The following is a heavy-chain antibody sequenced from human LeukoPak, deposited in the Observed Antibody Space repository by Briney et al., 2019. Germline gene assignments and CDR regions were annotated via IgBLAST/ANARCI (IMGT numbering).Heavy chain of an antibody. CDR2: ISSSGSTI. D-gene: IGHD6-6*01. CDR1: GFTFSSYE. CDR3: AKGTPSIPIYMDV. J-gene: IGHJ6*03. Sequence: GGSLRLSCAASGFTFSSYEMNWVRQAPGKGLEWVSYISSSGSTIYYADSVKGRFTISRDNAKNSLYLQMNSLRTEDTALYYCAKGTPSIPIYMDVWGKGTTVTVSS. V-gene: IGHV3-48*03.